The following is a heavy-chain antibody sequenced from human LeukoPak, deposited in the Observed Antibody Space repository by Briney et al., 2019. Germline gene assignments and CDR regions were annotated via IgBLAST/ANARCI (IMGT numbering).Heavy chain of an antibody. CDR2: ISSSNNYI. V-gene: IGHV3-21*01. J-gene: IGHJ4*02. CDR3: ARRSPNYCFDY. Sequence: PGGSLRLACAASGFTFSNYSMNWVRQAPGKGLEWVSSISSSNNYIYYADSVKGRFTISRDNAKNSLYLQMNSLRAEDTAVYYCARRSPNYCFDYWGQGTPVTVSS. CDR1: GFTFSNYS.